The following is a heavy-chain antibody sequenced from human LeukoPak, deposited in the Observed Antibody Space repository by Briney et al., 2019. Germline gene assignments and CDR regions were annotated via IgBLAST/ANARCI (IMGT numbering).Heavy chain of an antibody. CDR1: GFTFSSYS. CDR2: ISNSSSYI. D-gene: IGHD1-26*01. V-gene: IGHV3-21*01. CDR3: ARLMWELPPHYYYMDV. Sequence: PGGSLRLSCVGSGFTFSSYSMTWVRQAPGKGLEWVSSISNSSSYIYYADSMKGRFTISRDNAKNSLYLQMVSLRAEDTAVYYCARLMWELPPHYYYMDVWGKGTTVTISS. J-gene: IGHJ6*03.